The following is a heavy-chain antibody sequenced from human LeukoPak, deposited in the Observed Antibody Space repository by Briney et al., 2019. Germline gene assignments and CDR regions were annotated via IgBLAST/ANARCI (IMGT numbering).Heavy chain of an antibody. V-gene: IGHV3-23*01. J-gene: IGHJ4*02. CDR3: AKWGDFDVLTGYYVPDF. CDR1: GFTFSNYA. Sequence: GASLRLSCAASGFTFSNYAMSWVRQAPGQGLEWVSAITGSGGNTYYADSVKGRFTISRDNSKNTLYLQMNSLRDEDTAVYYCAKWGDFDVLTGYYVPDFWGQGTLVTVSS. D-gene: IGHD3-9*01. CDR2: ITGSGGNT.